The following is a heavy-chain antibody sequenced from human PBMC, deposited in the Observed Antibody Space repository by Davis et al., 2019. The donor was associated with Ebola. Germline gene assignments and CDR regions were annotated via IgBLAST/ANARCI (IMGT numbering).Heavy chain of an antibody. CDR3: ARVNLWSRGWGMDV. Sequence: GESLKISCAASGFIVSDKYMSWVRQAPGKGLEWVSVIYRDGRTYHADSVKGRFSTSRDNAKNSLFLQMSSLRDEDTAGYYCARVNLWSRGWGMDVWGNGTTVTVSS. CDR1: GFIVSDKY. D-gene: IGHD2-21*01. J-gene: IGHJ6*03. V-gene: IGHV3-53*01. CDR2: IYRDGRT.